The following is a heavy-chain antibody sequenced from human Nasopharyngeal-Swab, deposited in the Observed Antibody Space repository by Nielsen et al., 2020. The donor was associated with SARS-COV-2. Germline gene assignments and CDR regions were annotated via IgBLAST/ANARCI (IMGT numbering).Heavy chain of an antibody. J-gene: IGHJ4*02. CDR3: ARDEGCFDY. CDR2: ISYDGSNK. V-gene: IGHV3-30-3*01. Sequence: GGSLRLSCAASGFTFSSYAMHWVRQAPGKGLEWVAVISYDGSNKYYADSVKGRFTISRDNSKNTLYLQINSLRAEDTAVYYCARDEGCFDYWGQGTLVTVSS. CDR1: GFTFSSYA. D-gene: IGHD2-15*01.